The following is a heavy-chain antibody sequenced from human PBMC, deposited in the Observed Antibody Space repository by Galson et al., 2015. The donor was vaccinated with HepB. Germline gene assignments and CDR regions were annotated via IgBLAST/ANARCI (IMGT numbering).Heavy chain of an antibody. V-gene: IGHV3-30-3*01. CDR2: ISYDGSNK. J-gene: IGHJ3*02. CDR1: GFTFSSYA. CDR3: ARASDSSGYDAFDI. D-gene: IGHD3-22*01. Sequence: CAASGFTFSSYAMHWVRQAPGKGLEWVAVISYDGSNKYYADSVKGRFTISRDNSKNTLYLQMNSLRAEDTAVYYCARASDSSGYDAFDIWGQGTLVTASS.